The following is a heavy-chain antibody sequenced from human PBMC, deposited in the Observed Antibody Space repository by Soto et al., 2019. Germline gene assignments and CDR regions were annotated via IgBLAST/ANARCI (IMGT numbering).Heavy chain of an antibody. Sequence: QVQLQQWGAGLLKPSETLSLTCAVYGGSFSGYYWSWIRQPPGKGLEWIGEINNSGSTNYNPPFKSRGTISEDTSKNQFALKLSSVTAADAAVYYCARGIMDRRAFDIWGQGTMVTVSS. CDR3: ARGIMDRRAFDI. J-gene: IGHJ3*02. CDR1: GGSFSGYY. CDR2: INNSGST. V-gene: IGHV4-34*01.